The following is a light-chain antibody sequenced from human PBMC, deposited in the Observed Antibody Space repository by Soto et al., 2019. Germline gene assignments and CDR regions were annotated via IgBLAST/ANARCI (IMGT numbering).Light chain of an antibody. CDR3: QQSYTTSSIT. Sequence: DIQMTQSPSSLSASVGDRVTITCRASQSISRNLNWYQHKPGKAPKLLIYAASSLQNGVPSRFSGGGSGTAFMPSISSLQPEDFGTYYCQQSYTTSSITFGQGTRLEIK. CDR1: QSISRN. CDR2: AAS. J-gene: IGKJ5*01. V-gene: IGKV1-39*01.